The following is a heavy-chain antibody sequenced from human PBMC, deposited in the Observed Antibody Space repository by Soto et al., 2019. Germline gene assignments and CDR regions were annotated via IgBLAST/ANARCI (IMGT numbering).Heavy chain of an antibody. CDR3: AIGGSPYGWFNEY. Sequence: QEQLVQSGAEVKKPGSSMKVSCKASGDIFSSLAISWVRQAPGQGLEWMGGIIPVFGTTNYAQKFQDRVTITSDESTNTAYMELIILSSEDTAIYYCAIGGSPYGWFNEYGGQGYMVTVS. CDR1: GDIFSSLA. J-gene: IGHJ4*02. D-gene: IGHD2-15*01. V-gene: IGHV1-69*01. CDR2: IIPVFGTT.